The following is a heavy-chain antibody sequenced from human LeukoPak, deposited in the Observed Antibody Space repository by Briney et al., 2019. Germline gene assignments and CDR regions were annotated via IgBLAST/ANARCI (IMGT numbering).Heavy chain of an antibody. CDR3: ARASSSGWYNDY. Sequence: PSETLSLTCTVSGGSISSYYWSWIRQPPGKGLEWIGYIYYSGSTNYNPSLKSRVTISVDTSKNQFSLKLSSVTAADTAVYYCARASSSGWYNDYWGQGTLVTVSS. CDR2: IYYSGST. J-gene: IGHJ4*02. D-gene: IGHD6-19*01. CDR1: GGSISSYY. V-gene: IGHV4-59*01.